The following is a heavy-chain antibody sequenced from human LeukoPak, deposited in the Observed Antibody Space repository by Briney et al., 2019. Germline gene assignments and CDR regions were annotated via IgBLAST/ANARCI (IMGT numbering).Heavy chain of an antibody. Sequence: GASVKVSCKASGYAFSSYGISWVRQAPGQGLEWMGWINPNSGGTNYAQKFQGRVTMTRDTSISTAYMELSRLRSDDTAVYYCARGRRSSTSCYTPWGQGTLVTVSS. J-gene: IGHJ5*02. CDR1: GYAFSSYG. V-gene: IGHV1-2*02. CDR3: ARGRRSSTSCYTP. D-gene: IGHD2-2*02. CDR2: INPNSGGT.